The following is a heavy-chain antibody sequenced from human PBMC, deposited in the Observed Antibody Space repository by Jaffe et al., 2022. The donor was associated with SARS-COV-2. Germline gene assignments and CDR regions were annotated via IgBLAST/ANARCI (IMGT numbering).Heavy chain of an antibody. CDR3: AHSVVAATGGPRCFDY. Sequence: QITLKESGPTLVKPTQTLTLTCTFSGFSLSTSGVGVGWIRQPPGKALEWLALIYWDDDKRYSPSLKSRLTITKDTSKNQVVLTMTNMDPVDTATYYCAHSVVAATGGPRCFDYWGQGTLVTVSS. D-gene: IGHD2-15*01. CDR1: GFSLSTSGVG. J-gene: IGHJ4*02. V-gene: IGHV2-5*02. CDR2: IYWDDDK.